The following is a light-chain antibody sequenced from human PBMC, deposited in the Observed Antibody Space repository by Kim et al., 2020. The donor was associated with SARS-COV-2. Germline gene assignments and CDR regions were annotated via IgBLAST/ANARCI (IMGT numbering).Light chain of an antibody. CDR2: DVN. J-gene: IGLJ1*01. V-gene: IGLV2-14*03. CDR3: SSFTSSSTYV. Sequence: GQSITNSCTGTSNDVGGHNYVSWYQQHPGKAPQLMIYDVNNRPSGVSIRFSGSKSGNTASLTISGLRAEDEADYYCSSFTSSSTYVFGTGTKVTVL. CDR1: SNDVGGHNY.